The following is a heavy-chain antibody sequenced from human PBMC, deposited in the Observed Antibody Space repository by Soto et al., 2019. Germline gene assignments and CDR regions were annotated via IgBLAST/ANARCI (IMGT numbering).Heavy chain of an antibody. CDR2: INPNSGGT. V-gene: IGHV1-2*04. Sequence: SVKVSCEASGYSFTGYYMHWVRQAPGQGLEWMGWINPNSGGTNYAQKFQGWVTMTRDTSISTAYMELSRLRSDDTAVYYCARGPLAAAGQSFRLDYWGQGTLVTVSS. D-gene: IGHD6-13*01. J-gene: IGHJ4*02. CDR3: ARGPLAAAGQSFRLDY. CDR1: GYSFTGYY.